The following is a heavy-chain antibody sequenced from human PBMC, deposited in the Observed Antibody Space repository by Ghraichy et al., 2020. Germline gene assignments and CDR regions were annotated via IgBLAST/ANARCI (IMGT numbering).Heavy chain of an antibody. Sequence: GGSLRLSCAASGFTFSNNGMHWVRQAPGKGLEWVAFIRFDGSNIYYKDSNKGRFTISRDNSRNTHYLQMSSLTPKDTAVYYCARGQLGAAIIHWGQGTLVTVSS. J-gene: IGHJ4*02. D-gene: IGHD1-26*01. CDR2: IRFDGSNI. CDR3: ARGQLGAAIIH. V-gene: IGHV3-30*02. CDR1: GFTFSNNG.